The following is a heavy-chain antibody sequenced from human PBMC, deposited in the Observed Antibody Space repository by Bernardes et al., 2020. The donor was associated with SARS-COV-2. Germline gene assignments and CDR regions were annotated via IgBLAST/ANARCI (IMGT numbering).Heavy chain of an antibody. CDR1: GYTFTSYA. Sequence: ASVKVSCKASGYTFTSYAMNWVRQAPGQGLEWMGWINTNTGNPTYAQGFTGRFVFSLDTSVSTAYLQISSLKAEDTAVYYCARDLPNIAAAGLVARYFDLWGRGTLVTVSS. J-gene: IGHJ2*01. CDR3: ARDLPNIAAAGLVARYFDL. CDR2: INTNTGNP. V-gene: IGHV7-4-1*02. D-gene: IGHD6-13*01.